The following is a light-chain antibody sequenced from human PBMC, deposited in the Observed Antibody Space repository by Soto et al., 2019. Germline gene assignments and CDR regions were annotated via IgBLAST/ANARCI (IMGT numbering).Light chain of an antibody. J-gene: IGLJ1*01. CDR1: RSNIGSNT. CDR3: AAWDDPRKGYV. CDR2: SNV. V-gene: IGLV1-44*01. Sequence: QSVVTQPPSVSATPGQRVTIPCSGTRSNIGSNTVSWYQQLPGTAPRLLIYSNVQRPSGVPDRVSGSKSGTSASLAISGLQSEDEADYYCAAWDDPRKGYVFGTGTKVTVL.